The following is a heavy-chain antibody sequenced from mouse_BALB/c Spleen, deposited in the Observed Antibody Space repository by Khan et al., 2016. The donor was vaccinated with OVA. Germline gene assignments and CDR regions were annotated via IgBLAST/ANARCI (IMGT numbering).Heavy chain of an antibody. J-gene: IGHJ3*01. CDR3: ARRNYFGYTFAY. D-gene: IGHD1-2*01. V-gene: IGHV1-77*01. Sequence: QVQLQQSGAELARPGASVKLSCKASGYTFTDYYINWVKQRTGQGLEWIGEISPGSGDTYYNERFKGKATLTADKSSSPAYMQPSSLTSQASAVYCCARRNYFGYTFAYWGQGTLVTVSA. CDR1: GYTFTDYY. CDR2: ISPGSGDT.